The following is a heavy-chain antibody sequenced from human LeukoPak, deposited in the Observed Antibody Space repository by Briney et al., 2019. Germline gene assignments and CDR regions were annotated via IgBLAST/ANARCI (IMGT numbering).Heavy chain of an antibody. Sequence: GGSLRLSCAASGFTIRTYWMTWVRQAPGKGLEWVANIGEDESETNYVDSVKGRFTISRDNSNNTLYLRMISLRVEDTAIYFCARAGRGGAFDVWGQGTMVTVSS. V-gene: IGHV3-7*03. J-gene: IGHJ3*01. CDR3: ARAGRGGAFDV. D-gene: IGHD3-16*01. CDR2: IGEDESET. CDR1: GFTIRTYW.